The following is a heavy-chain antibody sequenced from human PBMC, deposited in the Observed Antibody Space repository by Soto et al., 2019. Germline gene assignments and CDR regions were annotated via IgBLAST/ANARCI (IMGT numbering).Heavy chain of an antibody. CDR1: GFTFSNFA. CDR3: AKGKTSGWYYFDY. J-gene: IGHJ4*02. V-gene: IGHV3-23*01. CDR2: ISASGRDI. Sequence: EVQLLESGGDLVQPGGSLRLSCAASGFTFSNFAMSWVRQAPGRGLEWVSGISASGRDIHYADSVKDRFTVSRDNSKNTLYLQMNSLRAEDTVIYYCAKGKTSGWYYFDYWGQGALVTVSS. D-gene: IGHD6-19*01.